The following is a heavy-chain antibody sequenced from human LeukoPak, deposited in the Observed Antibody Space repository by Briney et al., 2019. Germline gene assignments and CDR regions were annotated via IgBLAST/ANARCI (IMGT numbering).Heavy chain of an antibody. CDR3: ARDLGGCTNGLCSYYFDY. V-gene: IGHV3-33*01. CDR2: IWYNGKNK. D-gene: IGHD2-8*01. J-gene: IGHJ4*02. Sequence: GTSLRLSCVASGFTSGGYGKNWVRQAPGKGLEWVAVIWYNGKNKYYSDSVKGRFTISRDTSKNTLYLQMNSLRAEDTAVYYCARDLGGCTNGLCSYYFDYWGQGTLVTVSS. CDR1: GFTSGGYG.